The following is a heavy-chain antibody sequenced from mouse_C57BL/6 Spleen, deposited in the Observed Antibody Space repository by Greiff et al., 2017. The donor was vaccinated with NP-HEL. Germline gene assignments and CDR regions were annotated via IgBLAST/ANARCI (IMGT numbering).Heavy chain of an antibody. CDR2: INPSTGGT. V-gene: IGHV1-42*01. J-gene: IGHJ3*01. CDR3: ARGPPTGFAY. Sequence: VQLQQSGPELVKPGASVKISCKASGYSFTGYYMNWVKQSPEKSLEWIGEINPSTGGTTYNQKFKAKATLTVDKSSSTAYMQLKSLTSEDSAVYYCARGPPTGFAYWGQGTLVTVSA. CDR1: GYSFTGYY.